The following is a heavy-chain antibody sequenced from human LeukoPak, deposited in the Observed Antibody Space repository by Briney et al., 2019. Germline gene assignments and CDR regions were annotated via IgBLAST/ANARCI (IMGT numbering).Heavy chain of an antibody. CDR2: ISGSGGST. CDR3: AKAGSGSYYPQDY. Sequence: GGSLRLSCAASGFTFSSYAMSWVRQAPGKGLKWVSAISGSGGSTYYADSVKSRFTISRDNSKNTLYLQMNSLRAEDTAVYYCAKAGSGSYYPQDYWGQGTLVTVSS. D-gene: IGHD3-10*01. J-gene: IGHJ4*02. V-gene: IGHV3-23*01. CDR1: GFTFSSYA.